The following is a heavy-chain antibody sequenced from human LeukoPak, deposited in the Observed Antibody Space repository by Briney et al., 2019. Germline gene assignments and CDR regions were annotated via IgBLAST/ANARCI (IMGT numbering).Heavy chain of an antibody. D-gene: IGHD6-13*01. V-gene: IGHV4-59*12. CDR1: GGSISSYY. Sequence: SETLSLTCTVSGGSISSYYWSWIRQPPGKGLEWIGYIYYSGSINYNPSLKSRVTISVDTSKNQFSLKLSSVTAADTAVYYCARDPVGSRQLDYYYGMDVWGQGTTVTVSS. CDR3: ARDPVGSRQLDYYYGMDV. J-gene: IGHJ6*02. CDR2: IYYSGSI.